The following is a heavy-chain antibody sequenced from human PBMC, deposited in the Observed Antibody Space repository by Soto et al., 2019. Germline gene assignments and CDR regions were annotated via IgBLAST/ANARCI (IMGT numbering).Heavy chain of an antibody. V-gene: IGHV3-23*01. Sequence: GGSLRLSCAASGFTFSSYAMSWVRQAPGKGLEWVSAISGSGGSTYYADSVKGRFTISRDNAKKPLYLQMNSLRAQDTAVSYCAKKRNSRHPAVGNYFDYWGQGTLVTVSS. J-gene: IGHJ4*02. CDR3: AKKRNSRHPAVGNYFDY. CDR2: ISGSGGST. D-gene: IGHD1-1*01. CDR1: GFTFSSYA.